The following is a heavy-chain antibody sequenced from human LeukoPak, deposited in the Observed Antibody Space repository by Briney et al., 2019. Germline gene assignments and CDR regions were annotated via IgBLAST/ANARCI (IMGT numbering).Heavy chain of an antibody. J-gene: IGHJ6*03. CDR1: GGTFSSYA. D-gene: IGHD6-13*01. CDR2: IIPIFGTA. V-gene: IGHV1-69*05. CDR3: ARDVSSSPAAYMDV. Sequence: APVKVSCKASGGTFSSYAISWVRQAPGQGLEWMGGIIPIFGTANYAQKFQGRVTITTDESTSTAYMELSSLRSEDTAVYYCARDVSSSPAAYMDVWGKGTTVTVSS.